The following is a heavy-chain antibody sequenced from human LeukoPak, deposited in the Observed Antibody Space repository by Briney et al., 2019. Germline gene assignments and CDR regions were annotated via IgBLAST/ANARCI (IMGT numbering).Heavy chain of an antibody. CDR3: ARDLDTAMVNDAFDI. D-gene: IGHD5-18*01. CDR2: ISSSSSYI. V-gene: IGHV3-21*01. CDR1: GFTFSSYS. J-gene: IGHJ3*02. Sequence: GGSLRLSCAASGFTFSSYSMIWVRQAPGKGLEWVSSISSSSSYIYYADSVKGRFTISRDNAKNSLYLQMNSLRAEDTAVYYCARDLDTAMVNDAFDIWGQGTMVTVSS.